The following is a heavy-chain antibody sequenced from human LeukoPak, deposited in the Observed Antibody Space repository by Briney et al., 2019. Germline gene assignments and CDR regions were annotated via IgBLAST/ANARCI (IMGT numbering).Heavy chain of an antibody. J-gene: IGHJ6*03. CDR3: ARRYSNSYYYYFLDV. V-gene: IGHV4-59*08. Sequence: PSETLSLTCTVSGGSINNYYWSWIRQPPGQGLEWMSYIYYSGSTNYNPSLKSRVIISVDTSNNQFSLQLTSVTAADTAVYYCARRYSNSYYYYFLDVWGKGTTVTVSS. CDR1: GGSINNYY. D-gene: IGHD4-11*01. CDR2: IYYSGST.